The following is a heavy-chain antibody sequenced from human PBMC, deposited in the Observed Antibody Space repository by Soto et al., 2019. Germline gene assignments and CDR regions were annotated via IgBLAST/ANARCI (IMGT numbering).Heavy chain of an antibody. CDR2: ISSNGVGT. CDR1: GFTLSGYA. D-gene: IGHD6-6*01. J-gene: IGHJ6*03. V-gene: IGHV3-64*01. CDR3: ARRARPYFYYMDV. Sequence: EVQLAESGGGLAQPGGSLRLSCAASGFTLSGYAMDWVRQAPGQGLEYVSGISSNGVGTYYANSVQGRFTISRDNSKNTLYLHMGSQRPEEMAVYYRARRARPYFYYMDVWGKGTTVTVSS.